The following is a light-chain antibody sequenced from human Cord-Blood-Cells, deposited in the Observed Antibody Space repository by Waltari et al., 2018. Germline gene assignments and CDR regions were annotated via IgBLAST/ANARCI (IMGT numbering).Light chain of an antibody. Sequence: IQLTTLPSPLPPSVGDGATITGRASQSISSYLNWYQQKPGKAPKLLIYAASSLQSGVPSRFSGSGSGTDFTLTISSLQPEDFATYYCQQSYSTPYTFGQGTKLEIK. CDR2: AAS. J-gene: IGKJ2*01. CDR1: QSISSY. V-gene: IGKV1-39*01. CDR3: QQSYSTPYT.